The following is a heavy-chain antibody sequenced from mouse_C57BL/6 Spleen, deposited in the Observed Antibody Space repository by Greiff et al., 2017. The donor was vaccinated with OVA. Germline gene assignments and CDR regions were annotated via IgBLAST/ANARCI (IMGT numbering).Heavy chain of an antibody. J-gene: IGHJ2*01. CDR2: ISYSGST. CDR1: GYSITSGYD. D-gene: IGHD1-1*01. Sequence: EVQLKESGPGMVKPSQSLSLTCTVTGYSITSGYDWHWIRHFPGNKLEWMGYISYSGSTNYNPSLKSRISITHDTSKNHFFLKLNSVTTEDTATYYCARGGFITTVLDYWGQGTTLTVSS. V-gene: IGHV3-1*01. CDR3: ARGGFITTVLDY.